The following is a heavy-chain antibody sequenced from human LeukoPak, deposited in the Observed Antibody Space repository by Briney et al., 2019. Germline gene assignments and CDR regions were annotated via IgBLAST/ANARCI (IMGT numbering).Heavy chain of an antibody. Sequence: SETLSLTCTVSGVSISSYYWSWIRQPPGKGLEWIGYIYYSGSTNYNPSLKSRVTISVDKSKNQFSLKLSSVTAADTAVYHCARDGGLGHCSSTSCPGDGMDVWGQGTTVTVSS. CDR1: GVSISSYY. V-gene: IGHV4-59*12. CDR2: IYYSGST. D-gene: IGHD2-2*03. CDR3: ARDGGLGHCSSTSCPGDGMDV. J-gene: IGHJ6*02.